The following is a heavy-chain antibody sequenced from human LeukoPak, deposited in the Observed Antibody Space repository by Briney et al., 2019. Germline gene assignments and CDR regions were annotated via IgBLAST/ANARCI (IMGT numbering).Heavy chain of an antibody. J-gene: IGHJ6*02. V-gene: IGHV3-30-3*01. D-gene: IGHD4-17*01. Sequence: PGGSLRLSCAASGFTFSSYAMHWVRQAPGKGLEWVAVISYDGSNKYYAVSVKGRFTISRDNSKNTLYLQMNSLRAEDTAVYYCAREGPSGDYVSGYGMDVWGQGTTVTVSS. CDR3: AREGPSGDYVSGYGMDV. CDR1: GFTFSSYA. CDR2: ISYDGSNK.